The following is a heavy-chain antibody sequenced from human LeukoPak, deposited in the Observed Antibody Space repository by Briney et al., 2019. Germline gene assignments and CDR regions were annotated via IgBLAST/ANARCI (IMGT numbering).Heavy chain of an antibody. CDR3: TRGAMIVAL. Sequence: GRSLRLSCTASGFTLGDYAMSWVRQAPGKGLEWVGFIRSKAYGGTTEYAASVKGRFTISRDDSKSIAYLQMNSLKTEDTAVYYCTRGAMIVALWGQGTLVTVSS. J-gene: IGHJ4*02. CDR1: GFTLGDYA. D-gene: IGHD3-22*01. CDR2: IRSKAYGGTT. V-gene: IGHV3-49*04.